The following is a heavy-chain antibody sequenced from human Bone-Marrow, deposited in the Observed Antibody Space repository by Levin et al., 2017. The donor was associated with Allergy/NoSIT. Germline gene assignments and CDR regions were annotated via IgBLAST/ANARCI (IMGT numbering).Heavy chain of an antibody. Sequence: PSETLSLTCTVSGGSISSSSYYWGWIRQPPGKGLEWIGSIYYSGSTYYNPSLKSRVTISVDTSKNQFSLKLSSVTAADTAVYYCARDHRYSSSWYAVQYWFDPWGQGTLVTVSS. D-gene: IGHD6-13*01. CDR2: IYYSGST. CDR1: GGSISSSSYY. J-gene: IGHJ5*02. CDR3: ARDHRYSSSWYAVQYWFDP. V-gene: IGHV4-39*07.